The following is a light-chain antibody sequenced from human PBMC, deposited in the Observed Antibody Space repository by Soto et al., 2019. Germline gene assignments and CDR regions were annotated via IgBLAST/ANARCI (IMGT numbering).Light chain of an antibody. V-gene: IGKV3-20*01. J-gene: IGKJ3*01. CDR1: QSVSSNY. CDR3: QHYVSSPLFT. CDR2: GAS. Sequence: PGEGVTLSCRASQSVSSNYVAWYLHSPGQAPRLLIYGASNRAAGVPDRFSGSGSGTDFTLTITRLEPEDFGIYYCQHYVSSPLFTFGPGTKVDVK.